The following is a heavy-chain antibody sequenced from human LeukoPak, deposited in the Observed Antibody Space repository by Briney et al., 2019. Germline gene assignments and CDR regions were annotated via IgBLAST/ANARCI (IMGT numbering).Heavy chain of an antibody. CDR2: IKQDGSEK. V-gene: IGHV3-7*01. CDR3: ARAQLRFLEWSPWGY. J-gene: IGHJ4*02. Sequence: GGSLRLSCTASGFTFSSYWMSWVRQAPGKGLEWVANIKQDGSEKYYVDSVKGRFTISRDNAKNSLYLQMNSLRAEDTAVYYCARAQLRFLEWSPWGYWGQGTLVTVSS. D-gene: IGHD3-3*01. CDR1: GFTFSSYW.